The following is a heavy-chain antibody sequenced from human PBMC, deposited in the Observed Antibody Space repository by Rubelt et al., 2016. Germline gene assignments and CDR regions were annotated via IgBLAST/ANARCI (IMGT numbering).Heavy chain of an antibody. CDR2: INHSGST. V-gene: IGHV4-34*01. CDR3: ARGGRWLQFYYYGMDV. D-gene: IGHD5-24*01. Sequence: WIGEINHSGSTNYNPSLKSRVTISVDTSKNQFSLKLSSVTAADTAVYYCARGGRWLQFYYYGMDVWGQGTTVTVSS. J-gene: IGHJ6*02.